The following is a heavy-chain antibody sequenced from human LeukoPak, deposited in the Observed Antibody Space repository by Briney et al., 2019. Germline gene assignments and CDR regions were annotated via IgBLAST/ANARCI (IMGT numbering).Heavy chain of an antibody. CDR2: ISNDGGGT. V-gene: IGHV3-23*02. CDR3: AKGSSGFFADL. CDR1: GFTFNNYG. D-gene: IGHD3-22*01. J-gene: IGHJ5*02. Sequence: GGSLRLSCAASGFTFNNYGLIWVRQAPGKGLEWVAAISNDGGGTMYGGFVEGRFTISRDNSKNTLFLQMNSLRAEDTALYYCAKGSSGFFADLWGQGTLVTVSS.